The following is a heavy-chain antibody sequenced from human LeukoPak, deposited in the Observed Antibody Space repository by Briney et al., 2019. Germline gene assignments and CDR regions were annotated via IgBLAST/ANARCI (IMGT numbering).Heavy chain of an antibody. D-gene: IGHD1-20*01. CDR3: ARPLFCAFDNCGYWLDP. CDR2: INPNGDAT. J-gene: IGHJ5*02. V-gene: IGHV1-46*01. CDR1: GYTFTKYL. Sequence: ASVKVSCKTSGYTFTKYLIHWVRQAPGQGLEWVGTINPNGDATTYAPRLQGRLTLTQDTSTSTVYMELRGLTPDDTAVYYCARPLFCAFDNCGYWLDPWGPGTLVTVSS.